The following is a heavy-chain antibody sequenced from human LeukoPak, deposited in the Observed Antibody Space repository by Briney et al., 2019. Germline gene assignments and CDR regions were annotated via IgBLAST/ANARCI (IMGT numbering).Heavy chain of an antibody. V-gene: IGHV3-23*01. CDR1: GFPFGTNA. D-gene: IGHD5-18*01. J-gene: IGHJ4*02. CDR3: AKDWIQFNRVFDCFDS. Sequence: GGSLRLSCATSGFPFGTNAMSWVRQAPGKGLEWVATIGNTETFYADSVTGRFTISRDNSKNTVNLQMNRLRVEDTAIYYCAKDWIQFNRVFDCFDSWGQGTLVTVSS. CDR2: IGNTET.